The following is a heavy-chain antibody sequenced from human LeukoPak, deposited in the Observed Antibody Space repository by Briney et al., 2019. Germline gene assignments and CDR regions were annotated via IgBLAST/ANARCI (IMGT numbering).Heavy chain of an antibody. D-gene: IGHD3-22*01. CDR1: GGSISSANW. Sequence: SGTLSLTCAVSGGSISSANWWSWVRQPPGKGLEWIGEIHHSGTTTYNPSLKSRLTISVDKSKNQFFLTLNSVTAADTAVYYCARANDRGYYYDSSSDFDFWGQGTLVTVSS. CDR2: IHHSGTT. V-gene: IGHV4-4*02. J-gene: IGHJ4*02. CDR3: ARANDRGYYYDSSSDFDF.